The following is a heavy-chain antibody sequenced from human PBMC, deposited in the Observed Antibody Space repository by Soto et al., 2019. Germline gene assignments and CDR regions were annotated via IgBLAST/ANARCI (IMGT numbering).Heavy chain of an antibody. D-gene: IGHD3-3*01. CDR1: GYTFTSYG. V-gene: IGHV1-18*01. CDR3: ARAYYDFWSGYYTIWGY. Sequence: QVQLVQSGAEVKKPGASVKVSCKASGYTFTSYGISWVRQAPGQGLEWMGWISAYNGNTNYAQKLQGRVTMTTDTSTSTAYMELRSLRSDDTAVYYCARAYYDFWSGYYTIWGYCGQGTLVTVSS. CDR2: ISAYNGNT. J-gene: IGHJ4*02.